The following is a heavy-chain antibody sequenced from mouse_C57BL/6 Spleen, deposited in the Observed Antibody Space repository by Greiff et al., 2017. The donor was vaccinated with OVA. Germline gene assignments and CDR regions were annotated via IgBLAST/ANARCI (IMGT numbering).Heavy chain of an antibody. J-gene: IGHJ4*01. CDR2: INPSTGGT. Sequence: VQLKESGPELVKPGASVKISCKASGYSFTGYYMNWVKQSPEKSLEWIGEINPSTGGTTYNQKFKAKATLTVDKSSSTAYMQLKSLTSEDSAVYYCARRVAMDYWGQGTSVTVSS. CDR1: GYSFTGYY. V-gene: IGHV1-42*01. CDR3: ARRVAMDY.